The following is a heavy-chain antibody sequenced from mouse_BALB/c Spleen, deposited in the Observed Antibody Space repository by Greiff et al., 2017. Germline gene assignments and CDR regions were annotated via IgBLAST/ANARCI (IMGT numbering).Heavy chain of an antibody. CDR3: ARGHYFYAMDY. CDR2: SRNKANDYTT. D-gene: IGHD1-2*01. V-gene: IGHV7-1*02. J-gene: IGHJ4*01. CDR1: GFTFSDFY. Sequence: EVMLVESGGGLVQPGGSLRLSCATSGFTFSDFYMEWVRQPPGKRLEWIAASRNKANDYTTEYSASVKGRFIVSRDTSQSILYLQMNALRAEDTAIYYCARGHYFYAMDYWGQGTSVTVSS.